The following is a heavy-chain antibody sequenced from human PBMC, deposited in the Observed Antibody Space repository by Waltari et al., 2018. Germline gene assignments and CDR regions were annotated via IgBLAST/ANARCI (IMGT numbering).Heavy chain of an antibody. Sequence: QVQLVQSGAEVKKPGSSVKVSCKASAGTSSSYAISRVRQASGQGLEGMGGIIPSIGNANNVQELQGRVTITADESTSTAYMELSSVNAAESSGDCCARVHGDYPYYYYGMDVWGQGTTVTVSS. J-gene: IGHJ6*02. CDR2: IIPSIGNA. CDR3: ARVHGDYPYYYYGMDV. V-gene: IGHV1-69*01. D-gene: IGHD4-17*01. CDR1: AGTSSSYA.